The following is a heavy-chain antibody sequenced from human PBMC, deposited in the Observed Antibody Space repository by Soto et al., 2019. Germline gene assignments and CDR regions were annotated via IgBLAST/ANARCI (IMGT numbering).Heavy chain of an antibody. CDR3: ARDFAYFDS. Sequence: SETLSLTCTVSGGSFKSGSYSWSWIRQPPGKGLEWIVYVYHTGRTSYNPSLKSRVSISMDTSKNQFSLNLNSVTAADTAVYFCARDFAYFDSWGQGTLVTVSS. D-gene: IGHD3-3*01. V-gene: IGHV4-61*01. J-gene: IGHJ4*02. CDR2: VYHTGRT. CDR1: GGSFKSGSYS.